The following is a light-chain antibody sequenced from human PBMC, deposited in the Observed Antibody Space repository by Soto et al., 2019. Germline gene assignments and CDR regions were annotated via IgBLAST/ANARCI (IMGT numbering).Light chain of an antibody. CDR3: QQYGRFPLT. Sequence: EIVLTQSPGTLSLPPGETATLSCRASQSVFTNYFAWYQQKPGQAPRLLIYGASTRATGIPDRFSGSGSGTDVTLTISRLEPEDFAVYYCQQYGRFPLTFGGGTKVDIK. CDR1: QSVFTNY. J-gene: IGKJ4*01. CDR2: GAS. V-gene: IGKV3-20*01.